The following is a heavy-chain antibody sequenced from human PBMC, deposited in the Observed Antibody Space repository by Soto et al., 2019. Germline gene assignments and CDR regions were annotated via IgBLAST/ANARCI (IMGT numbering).Heavy chain of an antibody. CDR3: ARAVALPGRFYFDS. J-gene: IGHJ4*01. D-gene: IGHD1-1*01. V-gene: IGHV4-4*02. Sequence: SETLSRTCAVSGGSISSSHSWGFVRQPPGKGLELIGEIYQSGSTNYNPSLKSRVTISVDKSKNQSSLELKSVTAADTAVYFCARAVALPGRFYFDSWGHGTLVTVSS. CDR2: IYQSGST. CDR1: GGSISSSHS.